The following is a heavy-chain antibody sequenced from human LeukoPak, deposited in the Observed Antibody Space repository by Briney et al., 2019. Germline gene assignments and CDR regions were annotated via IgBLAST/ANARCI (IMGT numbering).Heavy chain of an antibody. CDR1: GFTFSSYG. V-gene: IGHV3-30*18. CDR2: ISYDGSNK. J-gene: IGHJ3*02. D-gene: IGHD6-19*01. Sequence: GGSLRLSCAASGFTFSSYGMHWVRQAPGKGLEWVAVISYDGSNKYYADSVKGRFTISRDNSENTLYLQMNSLRAEDTAVYYCAKGMSSGWYVAFDIWGQGTMVTVSS. CDR3: AKGMSSGWYVAFDI.